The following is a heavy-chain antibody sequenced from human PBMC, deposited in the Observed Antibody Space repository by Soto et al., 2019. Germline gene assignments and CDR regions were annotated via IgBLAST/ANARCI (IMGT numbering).Heavy chain of an antibody. V-gene: IGHV1-18*01. D-gene: IGHD3-3*01. J-gene: IGHJ3*02. CDR2: ISAYNGNT. CDR1: GYTFTSYG. Sequence: ASVKVSCKASGYTFTSYGISWVRQAPGQGLEWMGWISAYNGNTNYAQKLQGRVTMTTDTSTSTAYMELRSLRSDDTAVYYCARDTMYYDFWSGKLIDAFDIWGQGTMVTVSS. CDR3: ARDTMYYDFWSGKLIDAFDI.